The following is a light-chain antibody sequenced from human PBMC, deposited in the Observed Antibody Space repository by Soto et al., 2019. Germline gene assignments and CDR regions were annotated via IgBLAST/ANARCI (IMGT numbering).Light chain of an antibody. V-gene: IGKV3-20*01. CDR1: QSVYSSY. Sequence: EIVLTQSPGTLSLSPGGRATLSCRASQSVYSSYLAWYQQKPGQAPRLLIFGAYKRATGITDRFSGSGPGTDFTLTISRLEPEDFAVYYCQQYGTSPYTFGQGTKLEIK. CDR3: QQYGTSPYT. CDR2: GAY. J-gene: IGKJ2*01.